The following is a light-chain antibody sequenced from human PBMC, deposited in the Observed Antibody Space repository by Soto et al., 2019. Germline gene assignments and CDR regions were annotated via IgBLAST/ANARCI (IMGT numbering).Light chain of an antibody. V-gene: IGKV3-20*01. J-gene: IGKJ1*01. Sequence: EIVLPQSPGTLSLSPGERATLSCRASQNVSSNYLAWYQQKPGQAPRLLIYGASSRATGIPDRFSGSGSGTDFTLTISRLEPEDFAVYYCQQYDNSRAFGQGTKVDIK. CDR3: QQYDNSRA. CDR1: QNVSSNY. CDR2: GAS.